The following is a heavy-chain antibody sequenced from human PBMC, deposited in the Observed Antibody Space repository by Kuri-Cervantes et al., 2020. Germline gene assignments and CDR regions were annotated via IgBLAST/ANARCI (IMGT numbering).Heavy chain of an antibody. CDR2: INHSGST. CDR3: ARGWSGLTY. V-gene: IGHV4-34*01. Sequence: SETLSLTCAVYGESFSDYYWSWIRQPPGKGLEWIGEINHSGSTNYSPSLKSRVTISVDTSKNQFSLKLSSVTATDTAVYYCARGWSGLTYWGQGTLVTVSS. CDR1: GESFSDYY. D-gene: IGHD3-3*01. J-gene: IGHJ4*02.